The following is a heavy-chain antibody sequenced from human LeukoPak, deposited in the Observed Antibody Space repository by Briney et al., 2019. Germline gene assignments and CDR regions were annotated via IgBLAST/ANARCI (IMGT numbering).Heavy chain of an antibody. V-gene: IGHV1-24*01. CDR2: FDPEDGET. J-gene: IGHJ3*02. Sequence: ASVKVPCKVYGYTLTELSMHWVRQAPGKGLEWMGGFDPEDGETIYAQKFQGRVTMTEDTSTDTAYMELSSLRSEDTAVYYCATDVAARPHDGDAFDIWGQGTMVTVSS. CDR3: ATDVAARPHDGDAFDI. D-gene: IGHD6-6*01. CDR1: GYTLTELS.